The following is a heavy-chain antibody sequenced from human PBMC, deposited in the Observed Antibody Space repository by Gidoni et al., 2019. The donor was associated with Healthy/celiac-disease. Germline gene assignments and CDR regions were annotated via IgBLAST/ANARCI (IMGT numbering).Heavy chain of an antibody. D-gene: IGHD2-2*01. J-gene: IGHJ6*02. CDR2: ISGSGGST. CDR3: AKDVIPCSTSCYEIKLYYYGMDV. Sequence: EVQLLESGGGLVQPGGSLRLSCAASGFTFSSYAMSWVRQAPGKGLEWVSAISGSGGSTYYADSVKGRFTISRDNSKNTLYLQMNSLRAEDTAVYYCAKDVIPCSTSCYEIKLYYYGMDVWGQGTTVTVSS. CDR1: GFTFSSYA. V-gene: IGHV3-23*01.